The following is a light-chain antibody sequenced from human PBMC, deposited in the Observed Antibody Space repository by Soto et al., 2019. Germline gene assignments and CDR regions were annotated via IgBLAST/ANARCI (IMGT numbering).Light chain of an antibody. CDR1: QSVSSY. CDR3: QQRTTWSSVT. Sequence: DIALTQSPSTLSSSPGERATISCRASQSVSSYLAWYQQKPGQAPRLLISDASNRATGIPARFSGSGSGTDFTLTISSLQPEDFAIYYCQQRTTWSSVTFGEGTKVDIK. V-gene: IGKV3-11*01. CDR2: DAS. J-gene: IGKJ4*01.